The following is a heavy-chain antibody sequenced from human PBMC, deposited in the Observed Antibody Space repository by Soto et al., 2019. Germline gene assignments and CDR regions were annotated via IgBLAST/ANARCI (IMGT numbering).Heavy chain of an antibody. Sequence: ASVKVSCKASGYTFTGYYMHWVRQAPGQGLEWMGWINPNSGGTNYAQKFQGWVTMTRDTSISTAYMELSRLRSDDTAVYYCARELRYYDFWSGYPYYYYGMDVWGQGATVTVSS. V-gene: IGHV1-2*04. CDR1: GYTFTGYY. J-gene: IGHJ6*02. D-gene: IGHD3-3*01. CDR3: ARELRYYDFWSGYPYYYYGMDV. CDR2: INPNSGGT.